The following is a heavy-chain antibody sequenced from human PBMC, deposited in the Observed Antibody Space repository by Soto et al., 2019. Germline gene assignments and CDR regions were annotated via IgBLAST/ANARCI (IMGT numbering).Heavy chain of an antibody. D-gene: IGHD1-1*01. J-gene: IGHJ4*02. V-gene: IGHV3-21*01. Sequence: PGGSLRLSCESSAFTFGSHTMSWVRQATGKGLEWVSSINSGGSRTFYADTVKGRFTISRDNAKNSLFLQMSSLRAEDTAVYFCTREVQPGVRREYDYWGQGTLVTVSS. CDR2: INSGGSRT. CDR3: TREVQPGVRREYDY. CDR1: AFTFGSHT.